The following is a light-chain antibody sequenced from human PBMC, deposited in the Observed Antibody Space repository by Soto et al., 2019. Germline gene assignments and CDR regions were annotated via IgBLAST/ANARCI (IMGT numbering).Light chain of an antibody. CDR3: SSYTSSAFVV. CDR2: GVT. Sequence: QSALTQPASVSGSPGQSITISCTGTSSDVGTYNYVSWYQQHPGKAPKLIIYGVTNRPSGVSNGFSGSKSGNTASLTISGLQAEDEAGYYCSSYTSSAFVVFGGGTKLTVL. CDR1: SSDVGTYNY. J-gene: IGLJ2*01. V-gene: IGLV2-14*01.